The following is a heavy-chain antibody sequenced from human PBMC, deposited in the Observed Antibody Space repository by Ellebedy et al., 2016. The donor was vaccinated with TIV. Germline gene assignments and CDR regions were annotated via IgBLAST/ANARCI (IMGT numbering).Heavy chain of an antibody. CDR1: GFTFSSYA. Sequence: GESLKISCAASGFTFSSYAMSWVRQAPRKGLEWVSTISGTGDSTYYADSVKGRFTISRDNAKNTLYLQMNSLRAEDTALYYCARFAVVTAGDYWGQGALVTVSS. V-gene: IGHV3-23*01. D-gene: IGHD2-21*02. CDR3: ARFAVVTAGDY. J-gene: IGHJ4*02. CDR2: ISGTGDST.